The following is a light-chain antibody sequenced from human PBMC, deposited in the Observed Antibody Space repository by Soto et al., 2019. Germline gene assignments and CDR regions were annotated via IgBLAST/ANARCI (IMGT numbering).Light chain of an antibody. J-gene: IGKJ2*01. V-gene: IGKV1-13*02. CDR2: DAS. Sequence: AIQLTQSPSSLSASVGDRVTITCRASQGISGALAWYQQKPAKAPKLLIYDASSLESGVPSRFSGSGPGTDFTLTISSLQPEDFATYYCQQFNSYPHTFGQGTKLEIK. CDR1: QGISGA. CDR3: QQFNSYPHT.